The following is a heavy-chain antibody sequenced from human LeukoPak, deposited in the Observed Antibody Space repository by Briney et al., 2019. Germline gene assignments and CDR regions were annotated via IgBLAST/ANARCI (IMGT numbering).Heavy chain of an antibody. V-gene: IGHV1-2*06. CDR2: TNPNSRTT. CDR3: ARVFSTGGYYSYDAFDI. CDR1: AHTFNADY. D-gene: IGHD3-22*01. J-gene: IGHJ3*02. Sequence: PADSASVSSNASAHTFNADYMHWLPQPPGQGLEWMGRTNPNSRTTNYAQKFQDRVSMTRDTSISTAYMELSRLTSDDTAVYYCARVFSTGGYYSYDAFDIWGQGTMVTVSS.